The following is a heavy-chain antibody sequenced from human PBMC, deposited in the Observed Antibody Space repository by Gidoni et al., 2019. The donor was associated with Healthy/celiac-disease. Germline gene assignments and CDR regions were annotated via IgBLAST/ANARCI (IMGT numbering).Heavy chain of an antibody. Sequence: QVQLQQWGAGLLKPSETLSLPCAVYGGSFSGYYWSWIRQPPGKGLEWIGEINNSGSTNYNPSLKSRVTISVDTSKNQFSLKLSSVTAADTAVYYCAADAMATVTYWGQGTLVTVSS. D-gene: IGHD4-17*01. V-gene: IGHV4-34*01. CDR1: GGSFSGYY. J-gene: IGHJ4*02. CDR2: INNSGST. CDR3: AADAMATVTY.